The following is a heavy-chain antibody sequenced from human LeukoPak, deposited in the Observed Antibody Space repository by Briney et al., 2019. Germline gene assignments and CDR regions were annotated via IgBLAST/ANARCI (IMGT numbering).Heavy chain of an antibody. J-gene: IGHJ5*02. V-gene: IGHV1-2*02. CDR1: GYTFTGYY. CDR3: AREHFDWLSVSRINCFDP. CDR2: INPNSGGT. D-gene: IGHD3-9*01. Sequence: ASVKVSCKASGYTFTGYYMHWVRQAPGQGLEWMGWINPNSGGTNYAQKFQGRVTMTRDTSISTAYMELSRLRSEDTAVYYCAREHFDWLSVSRINCFDPWGQGTLVTVSS.